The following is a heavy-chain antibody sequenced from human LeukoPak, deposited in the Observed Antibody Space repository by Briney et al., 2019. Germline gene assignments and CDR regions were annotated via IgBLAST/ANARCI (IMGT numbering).Heavy chain of an antibody. V-gene: IGHV3-33*06. CDR2: IWYDGSNK. J-gene: IGHJ4*02. CDR1: GFTFSSYG. Sequence: PGRSLRLSCAASGFTFSSYGMHWVRQAPGKGLEWVAVIWYDGSNKYYADSVKGRFTISRDNSKNTLYLQMNSLRAEDTAVYYCAKDRYNWNDDFDYWGQGTLVTVSS. D-gene: IGHD1-1*01. CDR3: AKDRYNWNDDFDY.